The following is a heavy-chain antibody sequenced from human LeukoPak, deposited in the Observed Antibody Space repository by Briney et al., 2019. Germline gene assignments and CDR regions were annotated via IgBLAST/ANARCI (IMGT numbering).Heavy chain of an antibody. CDR1: GGSISSGSYY. CDR2: IYTSGST. D-gene: IGHD3-22*01. Sequence: SQTLSLTCNVSGGSISSGSYYWSWIRPPAGKGLEWIGRIYTSGSTNYNPSLKSRVTISVDPSKNQFSLKLSSVTAADTAVYYCARGFSDYYDSSGYHDAFDIWGQGTMVTVS. CDR3: ARGFSDYYDSSGYHDAFDI. J-gene: IGHJ3*02. V-gene: IGHV4-61*02.